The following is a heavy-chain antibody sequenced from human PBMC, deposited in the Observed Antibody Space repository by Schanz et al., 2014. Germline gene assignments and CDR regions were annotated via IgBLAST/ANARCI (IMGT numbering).Heavy chain of an antibody. Sequence: EVQLVESGGGLAQPGGSLRLSCAASGITFSGYSMNWVRQAPGKGLEWVSYISGSSSTKYYADSVKGRFTISRDNGKNSVFRQINTVRAEDAAVYFCARDYEGALSSPRHDAFDVWGQGTVVTVSS. D-gene: IGHD3-16*01. CDR1: GITFSGYS. J-gene: IGHJ3*01. CDR2: ISGSSSTK. CDR3: ARDYEGALSSPRHDAFDV. V-gene: IGHV3-48*01.